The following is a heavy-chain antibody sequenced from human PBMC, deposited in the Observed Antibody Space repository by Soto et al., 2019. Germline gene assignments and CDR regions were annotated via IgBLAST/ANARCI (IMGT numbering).Heavy chain of an antibody. D-gene: IGHD3-22*01. V-gene: IGHV6-1*01. Sequence: SQTLSLTCAISGDSVSGNIAAWNWIRQSPSRGLEWLGRTYYRSKWYNDYSVSVKSRITVTPDTSKNQFSLHLKSVTPEDTAVYYCSRELPYYDSSDSYFDYWGQGALVTVSS. CDR1: GDSVSGNIAA. CDR3: SRELPYYDSSDSYFDY. J-gene: IGHJ4*02. CDR2: TYYRSKWYN.